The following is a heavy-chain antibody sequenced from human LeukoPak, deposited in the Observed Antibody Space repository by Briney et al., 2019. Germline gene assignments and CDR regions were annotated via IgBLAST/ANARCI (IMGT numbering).Heavy chain of an antibody. J-gene: IGHJ3*02. V-gene: IGHV3-30*03. CDR2: ISYDGSNK. CDR3: ARGKRHPMLVALDI. Sequence: GGSLRLSCAASGFTFSSYGMHWVRQAPGKGLEWVAVISYDGSNKYYADSVKGRFTISRDNSKNTLYLQMNSLRAEDTAVYYCARGKRHPMLVALDIWGQGTMVTVSS. CDR1: GFTFSSYG. D-gene: IGHD6-6*01.